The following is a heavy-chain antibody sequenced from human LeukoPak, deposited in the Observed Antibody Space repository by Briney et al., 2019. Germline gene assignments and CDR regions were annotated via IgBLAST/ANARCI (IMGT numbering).Heavy chain of an antibody. Sequence: PGGSLRLSCAASGFTFSSYGMHWVRQAPGQGLEWMGWINPNTGDTNYAQKFLGRVTMTRDTSISTAYMELSRLRSDDTAVYYCAKDQGRGYTYGLYYFDYWGQGTLVTVSS. CDR2: INPNTGDT. CDR3: AKDQGRGYTYGLYYFDY. D-gene: IGHD5-18*01. J-gene: IGHJ4*02. CDR1: GFTFSSYG. V-gene: IGHV1-2*02.